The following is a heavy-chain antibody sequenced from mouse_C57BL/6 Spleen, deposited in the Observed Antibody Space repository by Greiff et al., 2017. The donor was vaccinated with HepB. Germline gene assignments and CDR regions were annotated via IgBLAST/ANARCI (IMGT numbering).Heavy chain of an antibody. J-gene: IGHJ4*01. D-gene: IGHD2-4*01. CDR2: VNPSSGYT. V-gene: IGHV1-7*01. Sequence: QVQLKESGAELAKPGASVKLSCKASGYTFTSYWMHWVKQRPGQGLEWIGYVNPSSGYTKYNQKFKDKATLTADKSSSTAYMQLSSLTYEDSAVYYCARIIDYDEGAMDYWGQGTSVTVSS. CDR1: GYTFTSYW. CDR3: ARIIDYDEGAMDY.